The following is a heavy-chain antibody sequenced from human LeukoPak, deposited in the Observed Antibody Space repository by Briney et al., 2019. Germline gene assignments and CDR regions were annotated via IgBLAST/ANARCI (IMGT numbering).Heavy chain of an antibody. CDR3: ARERAAAVDH. Sequence: PSQTLSLTCTASGGSISRGAHYWYWIRQHPGEGLEWIGYIYYSGSTYYNPSLKSRVTISVDTSKNQFSLRLTSVTAADTAVYYCARERAAAVDHWGQGTLVTVSS. CDR1: GGSISRGAHY. J-gene: IGHJ4*02. CDR2: IYYSGST. V-gene: IGHV4-31*03. D-gene: IGHD6-13*01.